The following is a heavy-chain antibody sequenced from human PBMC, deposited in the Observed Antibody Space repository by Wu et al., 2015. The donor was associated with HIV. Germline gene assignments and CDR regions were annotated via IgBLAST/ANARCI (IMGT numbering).Heavy chain of an antibody. CDR2: ITPYNGNS. V-gene: IGHV1-18*01. CDR3: YVVGRKEYF. D-gene: IGHD2-2*01. CDR1: GYTFTSYG. Sequence: QVQLVQSGAEVKKPGASVKVSCKASGYTFTSYGISWVRQAPGQGLEWMGWITPYNGNSNYAQKLQGRVTITADKSTSTAYMELNRLRPEDTALVVTYVVGRKEYF. J-gene: IGHJ2*01.